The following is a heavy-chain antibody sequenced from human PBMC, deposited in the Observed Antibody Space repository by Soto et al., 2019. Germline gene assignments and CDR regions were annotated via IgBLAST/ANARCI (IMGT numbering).Heavy chain of an antibody. CDR3: ARVAYDAFDI. D-gene: IGHD3-16*01. CDR2: ISSSRSYT. CDR1: GFTFSDYY. V-gene: IGHV3-11*05. Sequence: QVQLVESGGGLVKPGGSLRLSCAASGFTFSDYYMNWIRQAPGKGLEWVSYISSSRSYTNYADSVKGRFTISRDNAKNSLHLQMNSLRAEDTAVYYCARVAYDAFDIWGQGTMVTVSS. J-gene: IGHJ3*02.